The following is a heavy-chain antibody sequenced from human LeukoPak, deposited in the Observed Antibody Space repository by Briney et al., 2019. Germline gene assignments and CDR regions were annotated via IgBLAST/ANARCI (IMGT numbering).Heavy chain of an antibody. CDR2: ISGGDGTT. Sequence: GGSLGLSCAASGFTFTNYAMNWVRQAPGKGLEWVSGISGGDGTTFYADSVRGRFTISRDNSKNTLYLQMNSLRAEDTAVYYCAKAGSLDIAARQNYWGQGTLVTVSS. CDR1: GFTFTNYA. CDR3: AKAGSLDIAARQNY. D-gene: IGHD6-6*01. J-gene: IGHJ4*02. V-gene: IGHV3-23*01.